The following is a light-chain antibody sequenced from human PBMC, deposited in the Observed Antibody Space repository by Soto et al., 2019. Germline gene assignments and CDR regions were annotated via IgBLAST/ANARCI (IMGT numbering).Light chain of an antibody. J-gene: IGLJ2*01. CDR3: SSYTSSSTVV. CDR2: DVS. V-gene: IGLV2-14*01. CDR1: SSDVGGYNY. Sequence: QSALTQPASVSGSPGQSITISCNGTSSDVGGYNYVSWYQQYPGKAPKFMIYDVSNRPSGVSNRFSGSKSGNTASLTISGLQAEDEADYYCSSYTSSSTVVFGGGTKLTVL.